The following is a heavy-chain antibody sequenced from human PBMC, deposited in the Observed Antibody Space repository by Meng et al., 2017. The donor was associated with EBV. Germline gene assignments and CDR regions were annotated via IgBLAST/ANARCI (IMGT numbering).Heavy chain of an antibody. CDR3: AHRGGVRGDAFDY. D-gene: IGHD3-10*01. CDR2: IYWDDDK. V-gene: IGHV2-5*02. Sequence: LNESDPPPLNPPPPPTLTPTFSCLPLTTSGVGGGWLRPPRGQALECLALIYWDDDKLYSPSLKSRLTITKDTSKHLVVLTMTNMDPVDTATYYCAHRGGVRGDAFDYWGQGTLVTVSS. J-gene: IGHJ4*02. CDR1: CLPLTTSGVG.